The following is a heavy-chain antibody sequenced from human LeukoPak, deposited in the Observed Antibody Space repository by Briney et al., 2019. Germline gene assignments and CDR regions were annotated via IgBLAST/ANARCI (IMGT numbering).Heavy chain of an antibody. J-gene: IGHJ4*02. D-gene: IGHD7-27*01. Sequence: PSETLSLTCAVYGGSFSGYYWSWIRQPPGKGLEWIGYIYYSGTTNYNPSLKSRVTISVDTSKNQFSLKLYSVTAADTAVYYCATRKLGNDYWGQGTLVTVSS. CDR3: ATRKLGNDY. V-gene: IGHV4-59*01. CDR2: IYYSGTT. CDR1: GGSFSGYY.